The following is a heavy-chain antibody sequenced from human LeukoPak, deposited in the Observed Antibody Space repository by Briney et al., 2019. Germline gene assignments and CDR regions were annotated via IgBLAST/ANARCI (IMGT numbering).Heavy chain of an antibody. D-gene: IGHD3-16*02. J-gene: IGHJ4*02. CDR1: GFTFSSYS. CDR3: ARMVITFGGVIVAAYFDY. CDR2: ISSSSSTI. V-gene: IGHV3-48*01. Sequence: GGSLRLSCAASGFTFSSYSMNWVRQAPGKGLEWVSYISSSSSTIYYADSVKGRFTISRDNAKNSLYLQMNSLRAEDTAGYYCARMVITFGGVIVAAYFDYWGQGTLVTVSS.